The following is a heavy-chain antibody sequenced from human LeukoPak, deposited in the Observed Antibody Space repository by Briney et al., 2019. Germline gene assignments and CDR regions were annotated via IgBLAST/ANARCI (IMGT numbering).Heavy chain of an antibody. J-gene: IGHJ5*02. CDR3: ARGPKAWMEPYNWFDP. CDR1: GYPYTRYY. Sequence: ASVKVSCKASGYPYTRYYQHWVRQATGKGLEWMGYMNPNSGNTGYAQTFQGRVTMTRNTSISTAYMELSSLRSEDTAVYYCARGPKAWMEPYNWFDPWGQGTLVTVSS. CDR2: MNPNSGNT. D-gene: IGHD1-1*01. V-gene: IGHV1-8*01.